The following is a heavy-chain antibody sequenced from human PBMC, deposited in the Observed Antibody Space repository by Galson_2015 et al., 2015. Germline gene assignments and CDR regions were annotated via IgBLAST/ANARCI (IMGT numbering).Heavy chain of an antibody. CDR1: GFTFNKYA. D-gene: IGHD2-15*01. CDR2: IRYGGDKI. Sequence: SLRLSCAASGFTFNKYAMSWVRQAPGKGLEWVSAIRYGGDKIYYADSVKGRFTISRDTSTNTLYLQMNSLRAEDTATYYCASDWENDEGGIDYWGQGTLVTVSS. J-gene: IGHJ4*02. CDR3: ASDWENDEGGIDY. V-gene: IGHV3-23*01.